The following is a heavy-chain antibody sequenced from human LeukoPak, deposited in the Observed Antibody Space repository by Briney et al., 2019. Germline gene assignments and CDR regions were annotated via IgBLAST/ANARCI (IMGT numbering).Heavy chain of an antibody. Sequence: GGSLRLSCAASGFTFSSYAMHWVRQAPGKGLEYVSAISSNGGSTYYANSVKGRFTISRDNSKNTLYLQMGSLRAEDMAVYYCARDVGRQLAPGAFDIWGQGTMVTVSS. CDR2: ISSNGGST. CDR3: ARDVGRQLAPGAFDI. D-gene: IGHD6-6*01. V-gene: IGHV3-64*01. CDR1: GFTFSSYA. J-gene: IGHJ3*02.